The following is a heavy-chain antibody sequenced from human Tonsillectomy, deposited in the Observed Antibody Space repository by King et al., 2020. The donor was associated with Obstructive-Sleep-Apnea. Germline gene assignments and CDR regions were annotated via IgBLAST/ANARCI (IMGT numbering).Heavy chain of an antibody. CDR1: GGSISSGGYY. CDR2: ISYSGSP. V-gene: IGHV4-31*03. D-gene: IGHD1-26*01. Sequence: LQLQESGPGLVKPSQTLSLTCTVSGGSISSGGYYWSWIRQHPGKGLEWIGCISYSGSPDYNPSLKSRVSMSIDTSNNQFSVKLNSVTAADTAVYYCATHYWDYSGPQEIDYWGQGTLVTVSP. J-gene: IGHJ4*02. CDR3: ATHYWDYSGPQEIDY.